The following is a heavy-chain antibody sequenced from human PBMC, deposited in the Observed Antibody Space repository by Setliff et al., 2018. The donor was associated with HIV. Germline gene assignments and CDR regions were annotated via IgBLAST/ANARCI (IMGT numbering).Heavy chain of an antibody. J-gene: IGHJ1*01. CDR2: VVPTIHEA. V-gene: IGHV1-69*13. CDR3: ARGADASGYFYREYFQH. D-gene: IGHD3-22*01. Sequence: GASVKVSCKASGVTFNYSFITWVRQAPGQGLEWMGGVVPTIHEANYAQKFQGRVTITADESATTVYMEMSGLTSEDTAIYYCARGADASGYFYREYFQHWGQGTLVTVSS. CDR1: GVTFNYSF.